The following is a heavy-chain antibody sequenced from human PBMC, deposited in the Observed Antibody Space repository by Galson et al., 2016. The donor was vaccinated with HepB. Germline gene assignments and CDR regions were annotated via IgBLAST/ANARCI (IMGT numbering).Heavy chain of an antibody. D-gene: IGHD1-1*01. CDR1: GYTFTNYG. J-gene: IGHJ4*02. V-gene: IGHV1-18*01. CDR2: ISGYNGNT. CDR3: ARDIPVQQTTGGPDY. Sequence: SVKVSCKASGYTFTNYGITWVRQAPGQGPEWMGWISGYNGNTNYAQILQGRVTMTTDTSTSTVYMELRSLRSDDTAVYYCARDIPVQQTTGGPDYWGQGTLVTVSS.